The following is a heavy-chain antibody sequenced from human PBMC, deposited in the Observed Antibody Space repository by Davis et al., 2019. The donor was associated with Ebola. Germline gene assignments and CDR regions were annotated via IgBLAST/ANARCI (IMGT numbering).Heavy chain of an antibody. Sequence: GESLKISCAASGFTVSSNYMSWVRQAPGKGLEWVGRIKTKTDGGTTDYAAPVKGRFTISRDDSKDTLYLQMNSLKTEDTAVYYCSALNDYIWGSYRSDYWGQGTLVTVSS. D-gene: IGHD3-16*02. CDR1: GFTVSSNY. CDR2: IKTKTDGGTT. CDR3: SALNDYIWGSYRSDY. V-gene: IGHV3-15*01. J-gene: IGHJ4*02.